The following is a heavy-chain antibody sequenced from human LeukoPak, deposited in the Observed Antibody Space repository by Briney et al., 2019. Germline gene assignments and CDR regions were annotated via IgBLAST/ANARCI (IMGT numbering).Heavy chain of an antibody. CDR3: ARGPAGVLWFGESNYYYYGMDV. Sequence: ASVKVSCKASGYTFTGYYMHWVRQAPGQGLEWMGWINPNSGGTNYAQKFQGRVTMTRDTSISTAYMELSRLRSDDTAVYYCARGPAGVLWFGESNYYYYGMDVWGQGTTVTVSS. J-gene: IGHJ6*02. D-gene: IGHD3-10*01. V-gene: IGHV1-2*02. CDR1: GYTFTGYY. CDR2: INPNSGGT.